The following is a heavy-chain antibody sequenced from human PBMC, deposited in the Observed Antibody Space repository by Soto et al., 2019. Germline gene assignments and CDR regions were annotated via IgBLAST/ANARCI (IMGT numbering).Heavy chain of an antibody. CDR2: ISYDGSNK. CDR3: AKGEGGVVVPAAILG. Sequence: QVQLVESGGGVVQPGRSLRLSCAASGFTFSSYGMHWVRQAPGKGLEWVAVISYDGSNKYYADSVKGRFTISRDNSKNTLYLRMNSLRAEDTAVYYCAKGEGGVVVPAAILGWGQGTLVTVSS. V-gene: IGHV3-30*18. CDR1: GFTFSSYG. D-gene: IGHD2-2*01. J-gene: IGHJ4*02.